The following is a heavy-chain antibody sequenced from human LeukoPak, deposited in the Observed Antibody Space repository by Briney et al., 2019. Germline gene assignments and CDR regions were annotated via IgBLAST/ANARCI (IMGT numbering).Heavy chain of an antibody. V-gene: IGHV4-61*08. D-gene: IGHD4-17*01. CDR3: ARLDHSYGDYGGGYYYMDV. Sequence: SETLSLTCPVSGGSISSGGYYWSWILQPPGKGLEGIGYIYYSGSTNYNPSLKSRVTISVDTSENQFSLKLSSVTAADTAVYYCARLDHSYGDYGGGYYYMDVWGKGTTVTISS. J-gene: IGHJ6*03. CDR1: GGSISSGGYY. CDR2: IYYSGST.